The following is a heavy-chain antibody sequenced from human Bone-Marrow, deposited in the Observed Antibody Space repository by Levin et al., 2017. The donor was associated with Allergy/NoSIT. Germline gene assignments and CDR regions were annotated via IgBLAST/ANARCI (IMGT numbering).Heavy chain of an antibody. J-gene: IGHJ5*01. D-gene: IGHD2-15*01. CDR2: IKEDGGKQ. CDR1: GFNFNIYW. Sequence: GGSLRLSCSASGFNFNIYWMTWVRQAPGKGLEWVANIKEDGGKQYYLDSVEGRFTISRDNARNTVYLQMHSLRAEDTAVYYCARAKHSFGHTADSWGQGAQVTVSS. CDR3: ARAKHSFGHTADS. V-gene: IGHV3-7*01.